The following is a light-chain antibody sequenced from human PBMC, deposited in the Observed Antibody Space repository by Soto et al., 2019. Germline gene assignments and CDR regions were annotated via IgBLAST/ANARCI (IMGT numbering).Light chain of an antibody. CDR2: GAS. CDR1: QDIRSW. V-gene: IGKV1D-12*01. CDR3: QQANSFPRT. Sequence: DIQMTQSPSSVSASVGDRVTITCRASQDIRSWLAWYQQKPGKGPKLLIYGASSLQSGVPSRFSGSGSGTDFILTISSLQPEDFAIYYCQQANSFPRTFGGGTKVEIK. J-gene: IGKJ4*01.